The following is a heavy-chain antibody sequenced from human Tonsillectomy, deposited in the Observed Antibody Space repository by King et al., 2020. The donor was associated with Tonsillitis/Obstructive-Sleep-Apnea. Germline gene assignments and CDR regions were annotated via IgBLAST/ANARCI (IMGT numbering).Heavy chain of an antibody. CDR3: AREVIEATRWADAFDI. J-gene: IGHJ3*02. CDR1: GFTFSSYW. Sequence: VQLVESGGGLVQPGGSLRLSCAASGFTFSSYWMTWVRQAPGKGREWVANIKQDGTEKYYLGFLKGGFIISRDNAKNSRYLQMNSLRAEDTAVYYCAREVIEATRWADAFDIWGQGTMVTVSS. V-gene: IGHV3-7*04. CDR2: IKQDGTEK. D-gene: IGHD1-26*01.